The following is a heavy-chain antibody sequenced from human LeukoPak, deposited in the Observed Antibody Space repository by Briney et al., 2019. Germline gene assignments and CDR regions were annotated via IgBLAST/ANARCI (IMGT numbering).Heavy chain of an antibody. CDR2: ISYDGSNK. CDR3: AKETARTRGFNWFDP. Sequence: GGSLRLSCAASGFTFSSYAMHWVRQAPGKGLEWVAVISYDGSNKYYADSVKGRFTISRDNSKNTLYLQMNSLRAEDTAVYYCAKETARTRGFNWFDPWGQGTLVTVSS. D-gene: IGHD6-6*01. CDR1: GFTFSSYA. J-gene: IGHJ5*02. V-gene: IGHV3-30-3*01.